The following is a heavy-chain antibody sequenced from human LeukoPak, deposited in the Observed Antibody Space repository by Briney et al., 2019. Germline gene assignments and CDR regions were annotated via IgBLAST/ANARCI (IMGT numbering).Heavy chain of an antibody. V-gene: IGHV1-18*01. Sequence: ASVKVSCKASGYTFTTYGITWVRQAPGQGLEWMGWISAYNGNTNSAENLQGRVTMTTDTSTRTAYMELRSLRSDDTAVYYCARERVYCGGDCFEAFDIWGQGTMVTVSS. D-gene: IGHD2-21*01. CDR2: ISAYNGNT. CDR1: GYTFTTYG. J-gene: IGHJ3*02. CDR3: ARERVYCGGDCFEAFDI.